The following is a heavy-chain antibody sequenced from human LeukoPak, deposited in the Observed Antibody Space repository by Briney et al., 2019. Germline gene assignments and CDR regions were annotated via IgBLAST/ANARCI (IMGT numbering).Heavy chain of an antibody. CDR1: GGSISSGGYS. CDR2: IYYSGST. CDR3: ARGQQLVRY. Sequence: SETLSLTCTVSGGSISSGGYSWSWIRQHPGKGLEWIGYIYYSGSTYYNPSLKSRVTISVDTSKNQFSLKLSSVTAADTAVYYCARGQQLVRYWGQGTLVTVSS. J-gene: IGHJ4*02. V-gene: IGHV4-31*03. D-gene: IGHD6-13*01.